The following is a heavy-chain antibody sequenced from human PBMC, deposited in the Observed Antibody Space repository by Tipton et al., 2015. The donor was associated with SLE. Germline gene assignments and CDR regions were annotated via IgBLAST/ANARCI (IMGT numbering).Heavy chain of an antibody. V-gene: IGHV4-4*07. J-gene: IGHJ6*03. CDR1: GGSFSGYY. Sequence: TLSLTCAVYGGSFSGYYWSWIRQPAGKGLEWIGRIYTSGSTNYNPSLKSRVFISEDTSKNQVSLTLSSVTAADTAVYYCARESTVTYYNYYMDVWGKGTTVTVSS. CDR3: ARESTVTYYNYYMDV. D-gene: IGHD4-11*01. CDR2: IYTSGST.